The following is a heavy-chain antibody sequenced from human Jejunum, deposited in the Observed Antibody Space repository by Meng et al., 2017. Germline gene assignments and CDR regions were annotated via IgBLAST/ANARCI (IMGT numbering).Heavy chain of an antibody. CDR2: INAGNGNT. D-gene: IGHD1-1*01. V-gene: IGHV1-3*01. CDR3: ARAYISPRGTFYFDY. CDR1: GYIFINYA. Sequence: QVQLVQSGAEGKKPGASVKLSCRASGYIFINYALHWVRQAPGQRHEWLGWINAGNGNTKYSQKFQGRVLITGDTSATTAHLELSSLRTEDTATYYCARAYISPRGTFYFDYWGQGTLVTVSS. J-gene: IGHJ4*02.